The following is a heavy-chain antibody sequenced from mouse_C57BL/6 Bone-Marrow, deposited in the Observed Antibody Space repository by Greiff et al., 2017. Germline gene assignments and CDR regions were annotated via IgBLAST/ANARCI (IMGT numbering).Heavy chain of an antibody. CDR3: ARHEGYYGFAY. V-gene: IGHV1-62-2*01. Sequence: VQVVESGAELVKPGASVKLSCKASGYTFTESTIHWVTQRSGQGLSWIGWVYPGSGSIKYNETFKDKAPLTADKSSSTVYMELSRVTSEDSAVYFCARHEGYYGFAYWGQGTLVTVSA. CDR1: GYTFTEST. D-gene: IGHD2-1*01. J-gene: IGHJ3*01. CDR2: VYPGSGSI.